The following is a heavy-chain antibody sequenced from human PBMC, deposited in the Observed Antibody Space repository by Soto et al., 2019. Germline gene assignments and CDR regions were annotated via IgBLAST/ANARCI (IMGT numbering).Heavy chain of an antibody. CDR1: GGSISSSSYY. CDR2: IYYSGGH. Sequence: SETLSLTCTVSGGSISSSSYYWGWIRQPPGKGLEWIGSIYYSGGHFYNPSLESRVTISVDTSKNQLSLKLSSVTAADTAVYYCARHGGYCSGTGCYDGWFDPWGQGILVTVSS. J-gene: IGHJ5*02. CDR3: ARHGGYCSGTGCYDGWFDP. V-gene: IGHV4-39*01. D-gene: IGHD2-2*01.